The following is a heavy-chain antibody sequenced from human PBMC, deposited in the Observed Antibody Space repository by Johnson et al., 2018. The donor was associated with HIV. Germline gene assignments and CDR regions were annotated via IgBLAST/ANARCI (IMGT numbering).Heavy chain of an antibody. D-gene: IGHD1-7*01. CDR2: IKQDGSEK. CDR3: ARSATGTTADAFDI. CDR1: GFTFSSYW. Sequence: VQLVESGGGLVQPGGSLRLSCAASGFTFSSYWMSWVRQAPGKGLEWVANIKQDGSEKYYVDYVKGRFTISRDNAKNSLYLQRNSLRAEDTAVYYCARSATGTTADAFDIWGQGTMVTVSS. J-gene: IGHJ3*02. V-gene: IGHV3-7*01.